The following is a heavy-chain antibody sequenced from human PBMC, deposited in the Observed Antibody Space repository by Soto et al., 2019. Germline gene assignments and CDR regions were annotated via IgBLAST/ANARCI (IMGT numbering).Heavy chain of an antibody. V-gene: IGHV3-66*01. J-gene: IGHJ6*03. Sequence: EVQLVESGGDLVQPGGSLRLSCAASGFSVNSKYMSWVRQAPGKGLEWVSLIQSGGSTYYAGSVKGRFTISRDFSENTLFLQMNSLRVEDTAVYYCKRDDVHCHGVRCYGVPMDVLGKGTTVTV. D-gene: IGHD2-15*01. CDR2: IQSGGST. CDR3: KRDDVHCHGVRCYGVPMDV. CDR1: GFSVNSKY.